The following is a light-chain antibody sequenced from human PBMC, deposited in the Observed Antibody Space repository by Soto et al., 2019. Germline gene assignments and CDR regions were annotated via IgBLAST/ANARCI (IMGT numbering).Light chain of an antibody. CDR3: CSYAGSPRDV. CDR1: SSDVGLYNY. Sequence: QSVLTQPRSVSGSPGQSVTISCTGTSSDVGLYNYVSWYQQHPGKAPKVMIYDVSERPSGVPDRFSGSKSGDTASLTISGLQAEDEADYYCCSYAGSPRDVFGTGTKLTVL. V-gene: IGLV2-11*01. CDR2: DVS. J-gene: IGLJ1*01.